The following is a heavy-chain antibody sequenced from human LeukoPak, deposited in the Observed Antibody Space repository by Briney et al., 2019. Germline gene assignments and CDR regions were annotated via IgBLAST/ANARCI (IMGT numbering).Heavy chain of an antibody. CDR1: GYTFTSYD. V-gene: IGHV1-8*01. D-gene: IGHD1-26*01. CDR3: ARDIVGATPDDY. CDR2: MNPNSGNT. J-gene: IGHJ4*02. Sequence: GASMKVSCKASGYTFTSYDINWVRQATGQGLEWMGWMNPNSGNTGYAQKFQGRVTMTRNTSISTAYMELSSLRSEDTAVYYCARDIVGATPDDYWGQGTLVTVSS.